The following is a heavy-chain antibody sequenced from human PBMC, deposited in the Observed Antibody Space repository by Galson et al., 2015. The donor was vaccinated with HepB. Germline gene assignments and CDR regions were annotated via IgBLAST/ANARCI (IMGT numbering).Heavy chain of an antibody. V-gene: IGHV3-23*01. J-gene: IGHJ4*02. CDR2: ISGSGGST. D-gene: IGHD1-26*01. CDR1: GFTFSSYA. CDR3: AKGSFRELLPFGY. Sequence: SLRLSCAASGFTFSSYAMSWVRQAPGKGLEWVSAISGSGGSTYYADSVKGRFTISRDNSKNTLYLQMNSLRAEDTAVYYCAKGSFRELLPFGYWGQGTLVTVSS.